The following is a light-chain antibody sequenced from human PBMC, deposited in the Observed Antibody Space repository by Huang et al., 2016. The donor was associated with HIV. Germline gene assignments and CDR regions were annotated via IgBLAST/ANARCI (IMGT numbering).Light chain of an antibody. CDR2: GAS. V-gene: IGKV3-15*01. J-gene: IGKJ1*01. CDR1: QRISNK. CDR3: QQYSDWPPRT. Sequence: EIVMTQSPATLSVSPGRRVTLACRASQRISNKLAWYQQKPGQAPSLLIYGASARATGIPARFSCSGSGTEVTLTISSLQSEDFAVYYCQQYSDWPPRTFGQGTKVEI.